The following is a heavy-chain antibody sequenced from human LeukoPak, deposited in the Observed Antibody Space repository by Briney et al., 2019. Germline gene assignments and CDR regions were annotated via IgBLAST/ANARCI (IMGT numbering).Heavy chain of an antibody. CDR2: IYWDDDI. CDR1: GFSNSTRRVG. CDR3: AHRRGSGSDY. Sequence: SGPTLVNPTQTITLTCTFSGFSNSTRRVGVGWIRQHPGKALKRLALIYWDDDIRYISSLRSRLTISKDTSKNQVVLTMTNMDPVDTATYYCAHRRGSGSDYWGQGTLVTVSS. D-gene: IGHD3-22*01. V-gene: IGHV2-5*02. J-gene: IGHJ4*02.